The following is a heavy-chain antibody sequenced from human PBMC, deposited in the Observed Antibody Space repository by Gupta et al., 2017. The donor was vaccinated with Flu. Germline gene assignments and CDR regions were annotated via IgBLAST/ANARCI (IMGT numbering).Heavy chain of an antibody. V-gene: IGHV3-9*03. J-gene: IGHJ4*02. D-gene: IGHD6-13*01. CDR2: MDLNGGNR. Sequence: RQAPGMGTEWCSSMDLNGGNRAYADSVKARFNVSRDNAKNSLSLQMDNLRVEDIAFDYSARDRGISSEGLDYWGQGTQVTGSS. CDR3: ARDRGISSEGLDY.